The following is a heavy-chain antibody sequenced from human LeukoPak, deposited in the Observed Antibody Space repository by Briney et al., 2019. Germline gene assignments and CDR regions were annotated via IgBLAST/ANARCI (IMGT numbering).Heavy chain of an antibody. CDR2: ISENGEST. Sequence: GGSLRLSCAASGFTFNTYAMSWVRQAPGKGLECGSSISENGESTYYAESVKGRFTIPRDNSRNTLYLQMNSLRAEDTAVYYCASYFHYGDYASLWYWGQGTLVTVSS. D-gene: IGHD4-17*01. CDR1: GFTFNTYA. CDR3: ASYFHYGDYASLWY. V-gene: IGHV3-23*01. J-gene: IGHJ4*02.